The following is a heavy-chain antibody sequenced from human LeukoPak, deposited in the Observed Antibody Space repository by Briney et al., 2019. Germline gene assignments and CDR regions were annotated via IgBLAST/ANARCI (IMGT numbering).Heavy chain of an antibody. CDR3: ARGTPYCGGDCYPSLYYYYGMDV. CDR1: GGSFSGYY. CDR2: INHSGST. D-gene: IGHD2-21*02. J-gene: IGHJ6*02. Sequence: SETLSLTGAVYGGSFSGYYWSWIRQPPGKGLEWIGEINHSGSTNYNPSLKSRVTISVDTSKNQFSLKLSSVTAADTAVYYCARGTPYCGGDCYPSLYYYYGMDVWGQGTTVTVSS. V-gene: IGHV4-34*01.